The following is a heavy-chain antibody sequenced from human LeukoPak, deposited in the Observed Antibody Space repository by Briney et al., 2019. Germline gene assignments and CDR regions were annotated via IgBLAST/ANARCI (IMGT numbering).Heavy chain of an antibody. Sequence: GGSLRLSCAASGFTFSSYEMNWVRQAPGKGLEWVSYISSSGSTIYYADSVKGRFTISRDNSKNTLYLQMNSLRAEDTAVYYCASPFRYSSGWYDSWGQGTLVTVSS. D-gene: IGHD6-19*01. V-gene: IGHV3-48*03. CDR1: GFTFSSYE. CDR3: ASPFRYSSGWYDS. J-gene: IGHJ5*01. CDR2: ISSSGSTI.